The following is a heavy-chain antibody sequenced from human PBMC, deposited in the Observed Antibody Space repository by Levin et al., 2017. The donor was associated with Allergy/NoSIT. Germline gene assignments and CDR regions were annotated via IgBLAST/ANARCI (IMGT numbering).Heavy chain of an antibody. CDR3: ARGLFDC. J-gene: IGHJ4*02. Sequence: GGSLRLSCSVSGFTFEIYGMNWVRQAPGKRLEWVSHISASGSPTYYADPVRGRFTISRDNAKQSLYLQMTSLRVEDTAVYYCARGLFDCWGQGALVTVSS. D-gene: IGHD5-12*01. CDR1: GFTFEIYG. V-gene: IGHV3-48*04. CDR2: ISASGSPT.